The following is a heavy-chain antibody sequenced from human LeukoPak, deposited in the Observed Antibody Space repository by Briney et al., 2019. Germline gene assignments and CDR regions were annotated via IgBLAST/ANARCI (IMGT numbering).Heavy chain of an antibody. V-gene: IGHV3-23*01. J-gene: IGHJ4*02. D-gene: IGHD6-19*01. CDR2: ISGSGGST. Sequence: PGGSLRLSCAASGFTFSSYAMSWVRQAPGKGLEWVSAISGSGGSTYYADSVKGRFTISRDNSKNTLYLQMNSLRAEDTAVYYCAKDTATRSVAGRRNDYWGQGTLVTVSS. CDR1: GFTFSSYA. CDR3: AKDTATRSVAGRRNDY.